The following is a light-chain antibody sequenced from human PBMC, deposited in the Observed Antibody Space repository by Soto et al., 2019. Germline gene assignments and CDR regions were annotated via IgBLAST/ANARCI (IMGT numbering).Light chain of an antibody. CDR3: QQYNSYPLT. J-gene: IGKJ4*01. V-gene: IGKV1-5*03. Sequence: DIQMTQSPSTLSASVGDRVTITCRASQSISSWLAWYQQKPGKAPNLLIYKASSLESGVPSRFSGSGSGTEFTLTISSLQPDDFATYDCQQYNSYPLTFGGGTKVESK. CDR1: QSISSW. CDR2: KAS.